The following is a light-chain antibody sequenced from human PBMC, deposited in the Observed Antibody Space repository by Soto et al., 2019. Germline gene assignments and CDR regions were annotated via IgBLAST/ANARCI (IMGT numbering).Light chain of an antibody. CDR1: YSNIGSNT. V-gene: IGLV1-44*01. CDR2: SNN. J-gene: IGLJ2*01. CDR3: AAWDDSLNSPRML. Sequence: QSVLTQPPSVSATPGQRVTISCSGTYSNIGSNTVAWYQRLPGTAPKLLIYSNNERPSGVPDRFSGSKSGSSASLAISGLQSEDEADDYCAAWDDSLNSPRMLFGGGTQLTVL.